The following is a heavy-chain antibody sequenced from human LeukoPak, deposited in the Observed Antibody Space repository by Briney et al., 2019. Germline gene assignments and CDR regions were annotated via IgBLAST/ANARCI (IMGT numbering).Heavy chain of an antibody. V-gene: IGHV4-30-2*01. D-gene: IGHD6-13*01. CDR3: AREGVAAAGTGGDDAFDI. CDR1: GGSISSGGYS. Sequence: SQTLSLTCAVSGGSISSGGYSWSWIRQPPGTGLEWIGYIYHSGSTYYNPSLKSRVTISVDRSKNQFSLKLSSVTAADTAVYYGAREGVAAAGTGGDDAFDIWGQGKMVTVSS. J-gene: IGHJ3*02. CDR2: IYHSGST.